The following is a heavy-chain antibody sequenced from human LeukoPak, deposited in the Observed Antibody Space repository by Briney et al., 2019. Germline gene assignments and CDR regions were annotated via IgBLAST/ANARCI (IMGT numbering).Heavy chain of an antibody. D-gene: IGHD1-26*01. J-gene: IGHJ3*02. Sequence: ASVKVSCKASGYIFTGYYMHWVRQAPGQGLEWMGWINPNSGGTNYAQKFQGRVTMTRDTSISTAYMELSRLRSDDTAVYYCARGRDSGSPYDAFDIWGQGTMVTVSS. CDR1: GYIFTGYY. CDR2: INPNSGGT. V-gene: IGHV1-2*02. CDR3: ARGRDSGSPYDAFDI.